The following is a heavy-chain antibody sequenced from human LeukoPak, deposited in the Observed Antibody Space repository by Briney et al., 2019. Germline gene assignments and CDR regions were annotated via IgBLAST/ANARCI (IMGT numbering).Heavy chain of an antibody. J-gene: IGHJ5*02. CDR2: INPNSGGT. Sequence: ASVKVACKASGYTFTGYYMHWERQAPGQGLERMGWINPNSGGTNYAQKFQGRVTMTRDKSISTAYMELSRLRSDDTAVYYCARDGGVAARLGGNWFDPWGQGTLVTVSS. CDR1: GYTFTGYY. V-gene: IGHV1-2*02. D-gene: IGHD6-6*01. CDR3: ARDGGVAARLGGNWFDP.